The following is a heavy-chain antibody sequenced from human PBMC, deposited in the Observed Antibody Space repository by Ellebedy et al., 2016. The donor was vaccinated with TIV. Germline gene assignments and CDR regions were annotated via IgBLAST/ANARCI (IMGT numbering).Heavy chain of an antibody. CDR1: GYTFTNYY. Sequence: ASVKVSCKTSGYTFTNYYFHWIRQAPGRGLEWTGVLDARIGSTTYAQGLQDRIIMTRDTSTRTVYMELRNLRFEDSAVYYCASVPSAGADFWGQGTLVTVSS. CDR2: LDARIGST. CDR3: ASVPSAGADF. V-gene: IGHV1-46*01. J-gene: IGHJ4*02.